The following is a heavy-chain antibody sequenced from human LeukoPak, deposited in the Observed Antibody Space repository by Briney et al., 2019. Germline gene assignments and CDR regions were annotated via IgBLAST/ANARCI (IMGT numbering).Heavy chain of an antibody. CDR2: ISTSSSYI. J-gene: IGHJ6*03. CDR3: ARGRGKNYYGSKKGRGYYYYMDV. V-gene: IGHV3-21*01. D-gene: IGHD3-10*01. CDR1: GFTFSSYS. Sequence: GGSLRLSCAASGFTFSSYSMNWVRQAPGKGLEWVSCISTSSSYIYYADSVKGRFTIPRDNAKNSLYLQMNSLRAEDTAVYYCARGRGKNYYGSKKGRGYYYYMDVWGKGTTVTISS.